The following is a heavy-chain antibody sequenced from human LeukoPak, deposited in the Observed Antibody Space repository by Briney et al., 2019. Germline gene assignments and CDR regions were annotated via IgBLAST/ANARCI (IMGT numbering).Heavy chain of an antibody. CDR2: ISGSGGST. CDR3: AKPYCSSTSCFPAYYMDV. J-gene: IGHJ6*03. Sequence: PGGSLRLSCAASGFTFSSYAMSWVRQAPGKGLEWVSAISGSGGSTYYADSVKGRFTISRDNSKNTLYLQMNSLRAEDTAVYYCAKPYCSSTSCFPAYYMDVWGKGTTVTVSS. V-gene: IGHV3-23*01. CDR1: GFTFSSYA. D-gene: IGHD2-2*01.